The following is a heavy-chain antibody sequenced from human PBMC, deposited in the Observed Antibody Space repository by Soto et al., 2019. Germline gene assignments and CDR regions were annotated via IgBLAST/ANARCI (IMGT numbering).Heavy chain of an antibody. CDR3: ARDRALRSSSGSYCFDY. CDR1: GGSISSGGYY. V-gene: IGHV4-31*03. J-gene: IGHJ4*02. D-gene: IGHD3-10*01. CDR2: IYYSGST. Sequence: SETLSLTCTVSGGSISSGGYYWSWIRQHPGKGLEWIGYIYYSGSTYYNPSLKSRVTISVDTSKNQFSLKLSSLTAADTAVYYCARDRALRSSSGSYCFDYWGQGTLVTVSS.